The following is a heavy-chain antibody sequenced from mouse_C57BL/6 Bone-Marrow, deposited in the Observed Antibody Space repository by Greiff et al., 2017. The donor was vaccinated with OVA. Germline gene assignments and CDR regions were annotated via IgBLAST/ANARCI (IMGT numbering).Heavy chain of an antibody. J-gene: IGHJ2*01. CDR3: ARWGGPIFDY. CDR2: IDPSDSSP. D-gene: IGHD1-1*02. V-gene: IGHV1-50*01. Sequence: QVQLQQPGAELVKPGASVQLSCQASGSPFHSYWMQWVTRRPGPGLAWIGEIDPSDSSPPYNQKFKGKATLTVDPSSSTAYMQLSSLTSEDSAVYYCARWGGPIFDYWGQGTTLTVSS. CDR1: GSPFHSYW.